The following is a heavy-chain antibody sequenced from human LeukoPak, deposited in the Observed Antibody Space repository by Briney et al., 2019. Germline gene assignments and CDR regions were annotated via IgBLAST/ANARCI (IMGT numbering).Heavy chain of an antibody. D-gene: IGHD3-3*01. J-gene: IGHJ5*02. CDR3: ARGSSWSGYSVWFDP. Sequence: GGSLRLSCAASGFTVSSNYMSWVRQAPGKGLEWVLVIYSGGSTYYADSVKGRFTISRDNSKNTLYLQMNSLRAEDTAVYYCARGSSWSGYSVWFDPWGQGTLVTVSA. CDR1: GFTVSSNY. V-gene: IGHV3-53*01. CDR2: IYSGGST.